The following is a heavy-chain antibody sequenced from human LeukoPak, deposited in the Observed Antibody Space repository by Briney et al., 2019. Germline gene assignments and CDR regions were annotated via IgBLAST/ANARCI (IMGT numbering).Heavy chain of an antibody. CDR3: AREDYRSAFDI. CDR2: IYTSGST. D-gene: IGHD4-11*01. CDR1: GGSISSGSYY. Sequence: PSETLSLTCTVSGGSISSGSYYWSWIRQPAGKGLEWIGRIYTSGSTNYNPSLKSRVTISVDTSENQFSLKLSSVTAADTAVYYCAREDYRSAFDIWGQGTMVTVSS. J-gene: IGHJ3*02. V-gene: IGHV4-61*02.